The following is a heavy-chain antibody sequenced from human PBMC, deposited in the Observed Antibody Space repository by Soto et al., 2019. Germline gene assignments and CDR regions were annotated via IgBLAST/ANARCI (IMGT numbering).Heavy chain of an antibody. V-gene: IGHV3-33*01. CDR1: GFTFGSYG. CDR3: ARDRYRIAAAGKGFNWFDP. J-gene: IGHJ5*02. CDR2: IWYDGSNK. D-gene: IGHD6-13*01. Sequence: GGSLRLSCAASGFTFGSYGMHWVRQAPGKGLEWVAVIWYDGSNKYYADSVKGRFTISRDNSKNTLYLQMNSLRAEDTAVYYCARDRYRIAAAGKGFNWFDPWGQGTLVTVSS.